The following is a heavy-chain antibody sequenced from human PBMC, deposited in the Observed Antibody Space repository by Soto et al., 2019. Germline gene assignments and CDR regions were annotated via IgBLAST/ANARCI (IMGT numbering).Heavy chain of an antibody. CDR3: AKDYFGVDSNYGYYYYGMDV. CDR2: ISWDGGST. Sequence: EVQLVESGGVVVQPGGSLRLSCAASGFTFDDYTMHWVRQAPGKGLEWVSLISWDGGSTYYVDSVKGRFTISRDNSKNSLYLQMNSLRTEDTALYYCAKDYFGVDSNYGYYYYGMDVWGQGTTVTVSS. V-gene: IGHV3-43*01. D-gene: IGHD4-4*01. CDR1: GFTFDDYT. J-gene: IGHJ6*02.